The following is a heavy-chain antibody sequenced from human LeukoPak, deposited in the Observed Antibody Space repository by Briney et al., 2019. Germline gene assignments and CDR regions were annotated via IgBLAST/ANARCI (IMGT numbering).Heavy chain of an antibody. D-gene: IGHD2-2*02. V-gene: IGHV3-23*01. Sequence: PGGSLRHSCAASGFSFNSYSMSWVRQAPGKGLEWVSAISGSGESTYYADSVKGRFTVSRDNSRNTLYLQMNSLRAEDTALYYCAKGSTTSCYMTYFDHWGQGALVTVSP. J-gene: IGHJ4*02. CDR3: AKGSTTSCYMTYFDH. CDR1: GFSFNSYS. CDR2: ISGSGEST.